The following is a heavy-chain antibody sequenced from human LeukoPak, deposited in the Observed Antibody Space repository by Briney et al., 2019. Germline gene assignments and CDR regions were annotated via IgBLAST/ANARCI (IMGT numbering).Heavy chain of an antibody. J-gene: IGHJ3*02. Sequence: SETLSLTCTVSGYSISSGYYWGWIRQPPGKGLEWIGSIYHSGSTYYNPSLKSRVTISVDTSKNQFSLKLSSVPAADTAVYYCARDRAVAAQYDAFDIWGQGTMVTVSS. CDR1: GYSISSGYY. CDR2: IYHSGST. CDR3: ARDRAVAAQYDAFDI. D-gene: IGHD6-19*01. V-gene: IGHV4-38-2*02.